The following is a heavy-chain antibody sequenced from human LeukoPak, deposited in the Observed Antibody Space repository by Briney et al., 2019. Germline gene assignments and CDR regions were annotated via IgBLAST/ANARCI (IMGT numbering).Heavy chain of an antibody. Sequence: SETLSLTCTVSGGSISSSTYYWGWIRQPPGEGLEWIGSIYYSGSTYYNPTLKSRVTISVDMSKNQFSLKLTSVTAADTAVFYCARATEMTTVTSNFDFWGQGTLVTVSS. V-gene: IGHV4-39*01. CDR2: IYYSGST. D-gene: IGHD4-17*01. J-gene: IGHJ4*02. CDR1: GGSISSSTYY. CDR3: ARATEMTTVTSNFDF.